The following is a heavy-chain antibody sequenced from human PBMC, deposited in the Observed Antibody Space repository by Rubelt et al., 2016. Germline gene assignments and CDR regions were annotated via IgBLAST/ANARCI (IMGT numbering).Heavy chain of an antibody. CDR3: ATSGGNGGDFDY. CDR2: MYYSGST. V-gene: IGHV4-34*11. Sequence: QVQLQQWGAGLLKPSETLSLTCAVYGGSFSGYYWSWIRQPPGKGLEWIGYMYYSGSTNYNPSLKSRVTISMETSKNQFFLKLSSVTAADTAVYYCATSGGNGGDFDYWGQGTLVTVSS. J-gene: IGHJ4*02. D-gene: IGHD4-23*01. CDR1: GGSFSGYY.